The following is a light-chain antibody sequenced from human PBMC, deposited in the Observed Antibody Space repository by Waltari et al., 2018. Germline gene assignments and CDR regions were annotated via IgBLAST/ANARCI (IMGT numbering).Light chain of an antibody. Sequence: QSALTQPRSVSGSPGQPVTISCTGTSSDITIYHYVSWYKHHPGKAPKLIIYDVSKRPSGVPNRVSGSKSGNTASLTISGLQAEDEADYYCCSYAGALFWVFGGGTKVTVL. CDR2: DVS. CDR1: SSDITIYHY. CDR3: CSYAGALFWV. V-gene: IGLV2-11*01. J-gene: IGLJ3*02.